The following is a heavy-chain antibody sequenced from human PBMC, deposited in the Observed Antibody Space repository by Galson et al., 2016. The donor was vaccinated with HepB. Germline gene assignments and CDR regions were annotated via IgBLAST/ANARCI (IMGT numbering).Heavy chain of an antibody. D-gene: IGHD1-7*01. CDR2: INPDNGKT. J-gene: IGHJ3*02. Sequence: SVKVSCKASGYTFSTYAVHWVRQAPGQSLEWMGWINPDNGKTKYSQKFQGRVTIIRDTSASTAYMELSSLRSEDTALYYCARVTRRELLYSAFDIWGQGTMVTVSS. CDR3: ARVTRRELLYSAFDI. CDR1: GYTFSTYA. V-gene: IGHV1-3*01.